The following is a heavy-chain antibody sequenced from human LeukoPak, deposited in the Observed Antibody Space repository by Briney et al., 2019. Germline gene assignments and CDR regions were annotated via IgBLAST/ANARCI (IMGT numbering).Heavy chain of an antibody. D-gene: IGHD1-26*01. CDR1: GFTFDDYA. CDR3: AKAPSGSYHYYYMDV. V-gene: IGHV3-9*03. J-gene: IGHJ6*03. CDR2: ISWNSGSI. Sequence: GGSLRLSCAASGFTFDDYAMHWVRQAPGKGLEWVSGISWNSGSIGYADSVKGRFTISRDNAKNSLYLQMNSLRAEDMALYYCAKAPSGSYHYYYMDVWGKGTTVTVSS.